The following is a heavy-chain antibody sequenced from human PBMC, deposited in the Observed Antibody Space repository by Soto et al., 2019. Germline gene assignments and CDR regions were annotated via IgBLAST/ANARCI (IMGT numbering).Heavy chain of an antibody. D-gene: IGHD3-16*01. Sequence: EVQLLDSGGGLVQPGGSLRLSCAASGFTFSNYAMTWVRQGPGKGLEWVSGISGSGGRSYYPDSVKGRFTISRDNSKSTLYLQMNSLRAEDTAVYYCAKAYFVWSSEQPYYFDYWGQGTPVTVSS. CDR2: ISGSGGRS. J-gene: IGHJ4*02. CDR3: AKAYFVWSSEQPYYFDY. V-gene: IGHV3-23*01. CDR1: GFTFSNYA.